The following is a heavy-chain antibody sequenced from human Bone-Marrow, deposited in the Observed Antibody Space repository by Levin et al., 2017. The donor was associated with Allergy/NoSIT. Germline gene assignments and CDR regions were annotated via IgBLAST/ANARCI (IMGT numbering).Heavy chain of an antibody. J-gene: IGHJ3*01. D-gene: IGHD3-10*01. Sequence: GGSLRLSCAASGFTFRDYWMTWARQTPGRGLEWVASINEDGSQKNYLDSVKGRFTISRDNAKDSVDLQMDYLRDDDKALYYCARHVRRVSAHDAVAVGRHGTMVTFSS. V-gene: IGHV3-7*03. CDR1: GFTFRDYW. CDR3: ARHVRRVSAHDAVAV. CDR2: INEDGSQK.